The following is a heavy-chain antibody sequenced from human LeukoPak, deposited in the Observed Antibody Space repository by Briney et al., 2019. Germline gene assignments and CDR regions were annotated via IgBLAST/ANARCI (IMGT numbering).Heavy chain of an antibody. Sequence: PGGSLRLSCAASGFTFDDYAMHWVRQAPGKGLEWVSLISWDGGSTYYADSVKGRFTISRDNSKNSLYLQMNSLRAEDTAVYYCARTGYLHFDYWGQGTLVTVSS. D-gene: IGHD3/OR15-3a*01. V-gene: IGHV3-43D*03. CDR3: ARTGYLHFDY. CDR1: GFTFDDYA. J-gene: IGHJ4*02. CDR2: ISWDGGST.